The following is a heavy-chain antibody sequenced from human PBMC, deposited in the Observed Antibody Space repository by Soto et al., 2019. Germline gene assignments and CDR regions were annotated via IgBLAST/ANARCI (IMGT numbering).Heavy chain of an antibody. CDR1: GYXFTTHL. CDR3: VRRRGMGKYYIDY. Sequence: EXLKIYCKSSGYXFTTHLIVWVRHMPGKGLEWMGVIYLGYSDTRYSPPFQGQVTISADKSIRTAFLQWSSLNASDTAIYYFVRRRGMGKYYIDYWGQGTLGTVS. V-gene: IGHV5-51*01. J-gene: IGHJ4*02. CDR2: IYLGYSDT. D-gene: IGHD3-10*01.